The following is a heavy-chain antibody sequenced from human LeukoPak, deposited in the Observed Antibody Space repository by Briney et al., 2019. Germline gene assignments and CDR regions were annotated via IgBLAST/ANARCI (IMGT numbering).Heavy chain of an antibody. CDR1: VYTFTIYD. J-gene: IGHJ4*02. D-gene: IGHD5-12*01. Sequence: ASVTASFTASVYTFTIYDISWVRQAPGQGLEWMGWISAYNGNTKNAQKLQGRVTMTTDTSTSTAYMELRSLRSDDTAVYYCARWSGYDSAAYWGQGTLVTVSS. CDR2: ISAYNGNT. V-gene: IGHV1-18*01. CDR3: ARWSGYDSAAY.